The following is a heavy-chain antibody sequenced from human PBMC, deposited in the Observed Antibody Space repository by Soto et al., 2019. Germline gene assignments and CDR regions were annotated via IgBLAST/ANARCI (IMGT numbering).Heavy chain of an antibody. CDR1: GDSIRSTTYY. V-gene: IGHV4-39*01. J-gene: IGHJ6*03. Sequence: SETLSLTCTVSGDSIRSTTYYWGWIRQPPGKGLEWIGSIYYSGSTYYNPSLKSRVTISVDTSKNQFSLKLSSVTAADTAVYYCATTAGPGLYYYYYLDVWGKGTTVTVSS. CDR3: ATTAGPGLYYYYYLDV. CDR2: IYYSGST.